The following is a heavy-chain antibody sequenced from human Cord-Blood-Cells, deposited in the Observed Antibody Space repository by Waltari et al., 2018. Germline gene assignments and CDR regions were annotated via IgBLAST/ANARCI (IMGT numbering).Heavy chain of an antibody. CDR2: INHSGST. CDR1: GGPFGGYS. V-gene: IGHV4-34*01. CDR3: ARVLRDFWSGYDY. D-gene: IGHD3-3*01. J-gene: IGHJ4*02. Sequence: QVQLQQWGAGLLKPSETLSLPCAVHGGPFGGYSWSWISQPPGKGLEWIGEINHSGSTNYNPSLKSRVTISVDTSKNQFSLKLSSVTAADTAVYYCARVLRDFWSGYDYWGQGTLVTVSS.